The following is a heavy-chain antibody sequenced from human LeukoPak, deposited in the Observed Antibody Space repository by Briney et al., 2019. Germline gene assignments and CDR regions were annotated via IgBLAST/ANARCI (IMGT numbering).Heavy chain of an antibody. Sequence: ASVKVSCKASGYTFTNYGISWVRQAPGRGLEWMGWISGNNGDTNLAQKLQGRVTMTTATSTSTAYMELRSLRSDDTAVYYCARKGRITTVRGDDAFDIWGQGTMVTVSS. V-gene: IGHV1-18*01. J-gene: IGHJ3*02. CDR1: GYTFTNYG. CDR3: ARKGRITTVRGDDAFDI. D-gene: IGHD3-10*01. CDR2: ISGNNGDT.